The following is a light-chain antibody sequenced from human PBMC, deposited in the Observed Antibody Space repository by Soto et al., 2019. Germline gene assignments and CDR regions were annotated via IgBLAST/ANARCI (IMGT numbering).Light chain of an antibody. CDR1: SGAVSTANN. CDR2: STT. J-gene: IGLJ1*01. Sequence: QAVVTQESSFSVSPGGTVTLTCGLISGAVSTANNPNWYQQTPGQAPRTLIYSTTARSSGVPGRFSGSILGNKAALTISGAQGDDESDYYCALLMGNGVSVFGTGTKLTVL. CDR3: ALLMGNGVSV. V-gene: IGLV8-61*01.